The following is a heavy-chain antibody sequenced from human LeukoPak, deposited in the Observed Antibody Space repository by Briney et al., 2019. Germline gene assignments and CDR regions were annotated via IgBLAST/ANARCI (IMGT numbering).Heavy chain of an antibody. CDR2: IIGSGTGT. V-gene: IGHV3-23*01. Sequence: PGGSLRLSCAASGFTFSSYAMSWIRQAPGKGLEWVSAIIGSGTGTYYPASVKGRFTISRDNAKNPVYLQMTSLRAEDTAVSYCAKDRPASHGSGSFGDYWGQGTLVAVST. CDR1: GFTFSSYA. D-gene: IGHD3-10*01. CDR3: AKDRPASHGSGSFGDY. J-gene: IGHJ4*02.